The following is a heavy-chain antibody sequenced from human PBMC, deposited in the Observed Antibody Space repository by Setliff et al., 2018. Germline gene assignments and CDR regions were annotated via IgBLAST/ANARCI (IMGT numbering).Heavy chain of an antibody. V-gene: IGHV4-39*07. CDR3: ARDQDLRWCKAGTGCYYNYYGLDV. CDR2: VYYGAGT. CDR1: GDSISIRGHY. J-gene: IGHJ6*02. Sequence: SETLSLTCSVSGDSISIRGHYLGWIRQPPGQGLEWIGSVYYGAGTHYNPSLESRVTMSLDASKKQFSLRLNSVTAADTAVYYCARDQDLRWCKAGTGCYYNYYGLDVWGQGTTVTVSS. D-gene: IGHD2-8*02.